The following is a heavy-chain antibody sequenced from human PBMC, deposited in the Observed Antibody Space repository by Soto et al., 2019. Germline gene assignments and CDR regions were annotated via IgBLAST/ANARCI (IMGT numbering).Heavy chain of an antibody. J-gene: IGHJ1*01. Sequence: ASVKVSCKVSGYTLTELSMHWVRQAPGKGLEWMGGFDPEDGETIYAQKFQGRVTMTEDTSTDTAYMELSSLRSEDTTVYYCATPFLYYDSSGPRGFQHWGQGTLVTVSS. D-gene: IGHD3-22*01. CDR3: ATPFLYYDSSGPRGFQH. CDR2: FDPEDGET. CDR1: GYTLTELS. V-gene: IGHV1-24*01.